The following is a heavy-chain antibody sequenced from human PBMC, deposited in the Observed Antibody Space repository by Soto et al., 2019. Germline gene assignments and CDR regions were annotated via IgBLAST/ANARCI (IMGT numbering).Heavy chain of an antibody. D-gene: IGHD6-6*01. CDR1: GGSISSYY. Sequence: SETLSLTCTVSGGSISSYYWSWIRQPPGKGLEWIGYIYYSGSTNYNPSLKSRVTISVDTSKNQFSLKLSSVTAADTAVYYCARDASIAARGEYNWFDPWGQGTLVTVSS. CDR3: ARDASIAARGEYNWFDP. J-gene: IGHJ5*02. CDR2: IYYSGST. V-gene: IGHV4-59*01.